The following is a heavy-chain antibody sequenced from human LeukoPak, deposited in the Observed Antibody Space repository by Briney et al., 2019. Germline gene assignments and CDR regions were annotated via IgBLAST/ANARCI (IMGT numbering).Heavy chain of an antibody. D-gene: IGHD6-19*01. CDR2: ISPTGHII. CDR1: GFTFRDFY. J-gene: IGHJ4*02. Sequence: GGPLRLSCAASGFTFRDFYISWIRQAPGKGLEWVSDISPTGHIISYAHSVTGRFTISWDDAKVSLHLQMSSLRAEDTAVYYCARETVAGTFDHWGQGTLVTVSS. V-gene: IGHV3-11*01. CDR3: ARETVAGTFDH.